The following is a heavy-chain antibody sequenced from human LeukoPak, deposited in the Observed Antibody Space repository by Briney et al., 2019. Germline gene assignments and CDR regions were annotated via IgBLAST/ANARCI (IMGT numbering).Heavy chain of an antibody. CDR3: ARHGGAYQLLYEDYYFDY. CDR1: GGSIRSGWYN. J-gene: IGHJ4*02. Sequence: SEKLSPTCTVSGGSIRSGWYNWGWEPPPPGKGREGVGGNYYSGSTYYNPSLKSRVTISVDTSKNQFSLKLSSVTAADTAVYYCARHGGAYQLLYEDYYFDYWGQGTLVTVSS. CDR2: NYYSGST. D-gene: IGHD2-2*02. V-gene: IGHV4-39*01.